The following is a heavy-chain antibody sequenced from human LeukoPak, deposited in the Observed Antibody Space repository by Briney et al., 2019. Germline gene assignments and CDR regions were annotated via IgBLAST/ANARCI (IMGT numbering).Heavy chain of an antibody. CDR1: GGSISSYY. J-gene: IGHJ4*02. CDR2: IYTSGST. D-gene: IGHD1-26*01. Sequence: SETLSLTCTVSGGSISSYYWSWIRQPPGKGLEWIGYIYTSGSTNYSPSLESRVTISVDTSKNQFSLKLSSVTAADTAVYYCATHSGSYGSDHWGQGTLVTVSS. V-gene: IGHV4-4*09. CDR3: ATHSGSYGSDH.